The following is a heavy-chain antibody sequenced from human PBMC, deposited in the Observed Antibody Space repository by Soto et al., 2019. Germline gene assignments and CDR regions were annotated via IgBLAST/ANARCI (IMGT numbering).Heavy chain of an antibody. CDR2: INAGNGNT. J-gene: IGHJ4*02. CDR1: GYTFTSYA. CDR3: AREFPYGSGSYYNVGIDY. D-gene: IGHD3-10*01. Sequence: ASVKVSCKASGYTFTSYAMHWVRQAPGQRLEWMGWINAGNGNTKYSQKFQGRVTITRDTSASTAYMELSSLRSEDTAVYYCAREFPYGSGSYYNVGIDYWGQGTLVTVSS. V-gene: IGHV1-3*01.